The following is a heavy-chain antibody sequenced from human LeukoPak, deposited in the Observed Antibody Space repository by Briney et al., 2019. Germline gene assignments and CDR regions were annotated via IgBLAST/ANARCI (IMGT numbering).Heavy chain of an antibody. Sequence: GASVKVSCKASGYTFTSYGISWVRQAPGQGLEWMGWISAYNGNTNYAQKLQGRVTMTTDTSTSTAYMELRSLRSDDTAVYYCARGSLPLGELSLVDLLADSEKSTYYYGMDVWGQGTTVTVSS. CDR3: ARGSLPLGELSLVDLLADSEKSTYYYGMDV. CDR1: GYTFTSYG. J-gene: IGHJ6*02. D-gene: IGHD3-16*02. V-gene: IGHV1-18*01. CDR2: ISAYNGNT.